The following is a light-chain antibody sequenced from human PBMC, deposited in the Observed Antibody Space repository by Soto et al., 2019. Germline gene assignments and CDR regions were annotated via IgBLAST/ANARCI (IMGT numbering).Light chain of an antibody. Sequence: EIVLTQSPGTLSLSPGERATLSCMASQSVSSTYLAWYQQKPGQAPRLLIYGASNRATGIPDRFSGSGSGTDFTLTISRLEPEDCAVYYCQQYGGARWTFGQGTMVDI. J-gene: IGKJ1*01. CDR1: QSVSSTY. CDR2: GAS. V-gene: IGKV3-20*01. CDR3: QQYGGARWT.